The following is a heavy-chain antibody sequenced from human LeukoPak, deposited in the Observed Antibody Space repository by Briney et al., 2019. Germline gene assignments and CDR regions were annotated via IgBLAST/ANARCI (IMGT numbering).Heavy chain of an antibody. CDR2: IYSSVKT. CDR1: GGSISSHY. Sequence: SETLSLTCTVSGGSISSHYWTWIRQPPGKGLDYIGYIYSSVKTHYNPSLKSRVTISLDTSKNQFSLKLSSVTAADTAVYYCARLGPTVATYYFDYWGRGTPVTVSS. V-gene: IGHV4-59*08. D-gene: IGHD5-12*01. J-gene: IGHJ4*02. CDR3: ARLGPTVATYYFDY.